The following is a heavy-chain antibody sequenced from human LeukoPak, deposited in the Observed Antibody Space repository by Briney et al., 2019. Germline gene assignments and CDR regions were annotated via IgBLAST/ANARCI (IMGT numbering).Heavy chain of an antibody. J-gene: IGHJ4*02. Sequence: ASVKVSCKASGYTFTGYYAQWVRQAPGQGLEWMGWINPISGDTHYAPKFQGRVTMTRDTSISTAYMELTRLTSDDTAVYFCARGGKSEVGTCDHWGQGTLVTVSS. D-gene: IGHD1-26*01. V-gene: IGHV1-2*02. CDR2: INPISGDT. CDR1: GYTFTGYY. CDR3: ARGGKSEVGTCDH.